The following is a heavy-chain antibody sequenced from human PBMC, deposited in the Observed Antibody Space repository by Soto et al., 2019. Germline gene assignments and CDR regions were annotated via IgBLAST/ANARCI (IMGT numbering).Heavy chain of an antibody. J-gene: IGHJ4*02. CDR3: AGEWRLDHYNELDD. CDR1: GFPLSGHS. V-gene: IGHV3-21*01. CDR2: IDGSSTYI. Sequence: EVQLVESGGGLVKPGGSLRLSCVASGFPLSGHSMNWVRQAPGRGLEWLSSIDGSSTYIYYSDSLKGRFTVSRDNAKNSLFLQMNSQRAENTAVYYCAGEWRLDHYNELDDWGQGTLVTVFS. D-gene: IGHD1-20*01.